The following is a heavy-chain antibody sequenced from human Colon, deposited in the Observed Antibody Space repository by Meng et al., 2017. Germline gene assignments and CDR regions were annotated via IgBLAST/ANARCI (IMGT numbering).Heavy chain of an antibody. Sequence: GESLKIACAASGFTFRTYAMSWVRQAPGKGLEWVSAISSSGDSTYYADSVKGRFTISTDNSKNTLYLQMNSLRAEDTAVYYCAKEVSTVTTFGGYFDCWGQGTLVTVSS. J-gene: IGHJ4*02. CDR3: AKEVSTVTTFGGYFDC. CDR1: GFTFRTYA. D-gene: IGHD4-17*01. CDR2: ISSSGDST. V-gene: IGHV3-23*01.